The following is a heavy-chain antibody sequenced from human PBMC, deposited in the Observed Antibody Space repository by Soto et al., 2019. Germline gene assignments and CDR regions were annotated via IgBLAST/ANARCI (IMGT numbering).Heavy chain of an antibody. CDR3: AKDQLETTVTTPSY. V-gene: IGHV3-30*18. D-gene: IGHD4-17*01. Sequence: QVQLVESGGGVVQPGRSLRLSCAASGFTFSSYGMHWVRQAPGKGLGWVAVISYDGNNKYYADSVKGRFTISRDNFMNTLYLQLDSLRAEDTAMYYCAKDQLETTVTTPSYWGQGTLVTVSS. CDR2: ISYDGNNK. J-gene: IGHJ4*02. CDR1: GFTFSSYG.